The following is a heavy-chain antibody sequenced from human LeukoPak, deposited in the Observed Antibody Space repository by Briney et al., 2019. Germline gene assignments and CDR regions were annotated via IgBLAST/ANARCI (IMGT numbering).Heavy chain of an antibody. J-gene: IGHJ4*02. CDR1: GFTLNSNA. V-gene: IGHV3-23*01. D-gene: IGHD2-2*01. CDR3: AKEEVPNDY. Sequence: PGESLRLSCAVSGFTLNSNAMCWVRQAPGKGLEWVSAISRIGVTTYYADSVEGRFTISRDTSKNTLYLQMNTLRPEDTAVYYCAKEEVPNDYWGQGTLVTVSS. CDR2: ISRIGVTT.